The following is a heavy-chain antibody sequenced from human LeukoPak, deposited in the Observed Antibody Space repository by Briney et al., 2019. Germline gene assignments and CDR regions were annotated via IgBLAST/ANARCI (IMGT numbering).Heavy chain of an antibody. D-gene: IGHD2-21*02. Sequence: GGSLRLSCAASGFTFSSYWMSWVRQAPGKGLEWVANIKQDGSEKYYVDSVKGRFTISRDNAKNSLYLQMNSLRAEDTAVYYCAKRGNGAYCGGDCYLGVGYFDYWGQGTLVTVSS. CDR1: GFTFSSYW. J-gene: IGHJ4*02. CDR3: AKRGNGAYCGGDCYLGVGYFDY. CDR2: IKQDGSEK. V-gene: IGHV3-7*03.